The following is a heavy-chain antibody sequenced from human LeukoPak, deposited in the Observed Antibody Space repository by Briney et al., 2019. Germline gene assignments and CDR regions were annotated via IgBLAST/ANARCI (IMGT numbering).Heavy chain of an antibody. J-gene: IGHJ5*02. CDR1: GGTFTSYA. CDR3: AREGGDYAGWFDP. Sequence: GASVKVSCKASGGTFTSYAISWVRHAPGQGLEWMGGIIPIFGTANYAQKFQGRVTITTDESTSTAYMELSSLRSEDTAVYYCAREGGDYAGWFDPWGQGTLVTVSS. V-gene: IGHV1-69*05. CDR2: IIPIFGTA. D-gene: IGHD4-17*01.